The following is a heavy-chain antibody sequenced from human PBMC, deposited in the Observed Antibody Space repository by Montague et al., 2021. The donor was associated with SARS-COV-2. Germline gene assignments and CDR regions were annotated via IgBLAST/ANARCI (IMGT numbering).Heavy chain of an antibody. V-gene: IGHV4-38-2*02. CDR3: ARDVRYYDFWSGRAQTSPDY. D-gene: IGHD3-3*01. J-gene: IGHJ4*02. CDR1: GYSISSGYY. CDR2: IYHSGST. Sequence: SETLSLTCTVSGYSISSGYYWGWLRQPPGKGLEWIGSIYHSGSTYYNPSLKSRVTISVDTSKNQFSLKLSSVTAADTAVYYCARDVRYYDFWSGRAQTSPDYWGQGTLVTVSS.